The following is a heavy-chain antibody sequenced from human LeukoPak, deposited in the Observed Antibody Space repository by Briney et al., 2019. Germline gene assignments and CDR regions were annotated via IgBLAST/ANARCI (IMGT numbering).Heavy chain of an antibody. CDR1: GYTFTSYA. CDR2: INAGNGNT. D-gene: IGHD5-12*01. V-gene: IGHV1-3*01. CDR3: AREKGYSGYDSFDY. Sequence: ASVKVSCKASGYTFTSYAMNWVRQAPGQRPEWMGWINAGNGNTKYSQMFQGRVTFTRDASANTAYMALSSLRIEDTAVYYCAREKGYSGYDSFDYWGRGTLVTVSS. J-gene: IGHJ4*02.